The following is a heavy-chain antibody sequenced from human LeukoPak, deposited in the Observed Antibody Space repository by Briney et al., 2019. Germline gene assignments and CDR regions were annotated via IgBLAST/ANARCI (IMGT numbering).Heavy chain of an antibody. J-gene: IGHJ5*02. Sequence: ASVKVSCKASGYTFTSYGISWVRQAPGRGLEWMGWISAYNGNTNYAQKLQGRVTMTTDTSTSTAYMELRSLRSDDTAVYYCARDPLGGAVADNWFDPWGQGTLVTVSS. CDR2: ISAYNGNT. D-gene: IGHD3-16*01. CDR3: ARDPLGGAVADNWFDP. V-gene: IGHV1-18*04. CDR1: GYTFTSYG.